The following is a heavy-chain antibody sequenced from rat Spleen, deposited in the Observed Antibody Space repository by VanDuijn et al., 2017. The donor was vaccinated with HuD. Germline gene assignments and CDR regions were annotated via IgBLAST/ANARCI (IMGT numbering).Heavy chain of an antibody. V-gene: IGHV5-22*01. J-gene: IGHJ4*01. Sequence: EVQLVESGGGLVQPGRSLKVSCAASGFTLSDYYMAWVRQAPKKGLEWVASISYEGSSTYYGDSVKGRFTISRDNAKSTLYLQMNSLRSEDTATYYCARHERSLYVMDAWGQGGSVTVSS. CDR1: GFTLSDYY. CDR3: ARHERSLYVMDA. CDR2: ISYEGSST.